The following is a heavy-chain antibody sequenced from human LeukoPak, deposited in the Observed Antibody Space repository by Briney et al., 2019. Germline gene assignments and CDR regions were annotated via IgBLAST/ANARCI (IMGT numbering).Heavy chain of an antibody. V-gene: IGHV1-2*02. CDR3: ARGSSLLSDFDY. Sequence: ASVKVSCKASGYTFTGYYMHWVRQAPGQGLEWMGWINPNHGDTNYAQKFQDRVSMTRDTSISTAYMHLSRLRSADTAVYYCARGSSLLSDFDYWGQGTLVTVSS. CDR1: GYTFTGYY. CDR2: INPNHGDT. D-gene: IGHD6-6*01. J-gene: IGHJ4*02.